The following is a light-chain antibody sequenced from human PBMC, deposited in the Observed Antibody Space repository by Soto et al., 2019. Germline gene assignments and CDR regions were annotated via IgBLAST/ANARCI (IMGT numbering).Light chain of an antibody. CDR2: AAS. J-gene: IGKJ1*01. CDR1: QSIRNY. CDR3: QQSYSTPRT. V-gene: IGKV1-39*01. Sequence: IRMTQSPSSLSASTGDRVTITCRASQSIRNYLNWYQQKPGKAPKLLIYAASSLQSGVPSRFSGSGSGTDFTLTISSLQPEDFATYYCQQSYSTPRTFGQGTKVDIK.